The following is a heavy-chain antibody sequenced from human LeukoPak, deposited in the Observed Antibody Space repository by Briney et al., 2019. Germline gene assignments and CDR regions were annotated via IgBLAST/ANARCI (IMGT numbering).Heavy chain of an antibody. J-gene: IGHJ4*02. CDR3: ARDWPYDSSGTPLGY. Sequence: PWGSLRLSCAASEFSVGSNYMTWVRQAPGKGLEWVSSISSSSSYIYYADSVKGRFTISRDNAKNSLYLQMNSLRAEDTAVYYCARDWPYDSSGTPLGYWGQGTLVTVSS. V-gene: IGHV3-21*06. CDR1: EFSVGSNY. CDR2: ISSSSSYI. D-gene: IGHD3-22*01.